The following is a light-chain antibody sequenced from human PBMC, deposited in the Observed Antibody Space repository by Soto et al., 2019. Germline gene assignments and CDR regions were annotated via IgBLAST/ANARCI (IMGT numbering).Light chain of an antibody. J-gene: IGLJ3*02. CDR3: QSFDNSLSGWV. V-gene: IGLV1-40*01. CDR1: SSNIGAGYD. Sequence: QSVLTQPPSVSGAPGQRATISCTGSSSNIGAGYDVHWYQQLPGATPKLLIAAVTSRPSGVPDRFSGSKSGTSAYLAITGLKAENEADYYCQSFDNSLSGWVFGGGTKLTVL. CDR2: AVT.